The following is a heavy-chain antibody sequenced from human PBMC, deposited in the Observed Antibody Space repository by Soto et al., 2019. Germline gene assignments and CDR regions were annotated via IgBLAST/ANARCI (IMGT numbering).Heavy chain of an antibody. J-gene: IGHJ6*02. Sequence: GASVKVSCKASGGTFSSYAISWVRQAPGQGLEWMGGIIPIFGTANYAQKFQGRVTITADESTSTAYMELSSLRSEDTAVYYCARADFWGGYSVLNYYYGMDVWGQGTTVTVSS. D-gene: IGHD3-3*01. CDR1: GGTFSSYA. CDR3: ARADFWGGYSVLNYYYGMDV. V-gene: IGHV1-69*13. CDR2: IIPIFGTA.